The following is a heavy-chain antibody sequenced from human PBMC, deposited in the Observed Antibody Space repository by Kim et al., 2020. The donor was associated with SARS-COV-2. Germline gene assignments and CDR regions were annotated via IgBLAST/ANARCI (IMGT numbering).Heavy chain of an antibody. Sequence: GGSLRLSCAASGFTFSSYAMSWVRQAPGKGLEWVSAISGSGGSTYYADSVKGRFTISRDNSKNTLYLQMNSLRAEDTAVYYCAKDLDSSSWYELNFQHWGQGTLVTVSS. J-gene: IGHJ1*01. D-gene: IGHD6-13*01. V-gene: IGHV3-23*01. CDR1: GFTFSSYA. CDR2: ISGSGGST. CDR3: AKDLDSSSWYELNFQH.